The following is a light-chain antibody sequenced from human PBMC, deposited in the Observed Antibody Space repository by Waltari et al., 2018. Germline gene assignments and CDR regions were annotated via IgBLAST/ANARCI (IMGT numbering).Light chain of an antibody. V-gene: IGKV4-1*01. CDR1: RSVSYSSDNKNC. CDR3: HQYCSMPYT. J-gene: IGKJ2*01. CDR2: GAS. Sequence: DIVMTQSPDSLPVSLGERATFNCKSRRSVSYSSDNKNCLAWYQQKPGQPPRLLIYGASTRESGVPDRFSGSGSGTDFSLTISSLQAEDVAVYYCHQYCSMPYTFGQGTKLEIK.